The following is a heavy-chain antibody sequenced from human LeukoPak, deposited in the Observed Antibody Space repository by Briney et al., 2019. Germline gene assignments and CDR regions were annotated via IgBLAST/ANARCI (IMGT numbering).Heavy chain of an antibody. D-gene: IGHD3-16*01. J-gene: IGHJ4*02. CDR1: GFPFDDYG. CDR2: INWNGGST. CDR3: AKEGKPFWGLGGLASYDY. V-gene: IGHV3-20*04. Sequence: RSGGSLRLSCAASGFPFDDYGMTWVRQAPGKGLEWVSGINWNGGSTGYADSVKGRFTISRDKAKNSLYLQMNSLRPEDTAVYYCAKEGKPFWGLGGLASYDYWGQGTLVTVSS.